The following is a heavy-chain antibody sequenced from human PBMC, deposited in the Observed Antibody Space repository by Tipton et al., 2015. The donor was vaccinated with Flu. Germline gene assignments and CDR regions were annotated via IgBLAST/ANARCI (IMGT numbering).Heavy chain of an antibody. V-gene: IGHV3-20*01. J-gene: IGHJ6*02. D-gene: IGHD3-16*01. CDR1: GFTFDDYG. Sequence: SLRLSCAASGFTFDDYGMSWVRQAPGKGLEWVSGINWNGGSTGYADSVKGRFTISRDNAKNSLYLQMNSLRAEDTALYHCARGVGKSGRGGGGYYYYYGMDVWGQGTTVTVSS. CDR3: ARGVGKSGRGGGGYYYYYGMDV. CDR2: INWNGGST.